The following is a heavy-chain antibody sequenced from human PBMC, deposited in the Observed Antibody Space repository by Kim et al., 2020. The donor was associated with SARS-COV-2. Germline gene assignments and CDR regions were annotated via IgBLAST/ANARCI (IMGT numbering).Heavy chain of an antibody. CDR2: ISSSSSYI. Sequence: GGSLRLSCAASGFTFSSYSMNWVRQAPGKGLEWVSSISSSSSYIYYADSVKGRFTISRDNAKNSLYLQMNSLRAEDTAVYYCARTFFLGYCSSTSCRTVDYWYFDLWGRGTLVTVSS. D-gene: IGHD2-2*01. CDR3: ARTFFLGYCSSTSCRTVDYWYFDL. V-gene: IGHV3-21*01. CDR1: GFTFSSYS. J-gene: IGHJ2*01.